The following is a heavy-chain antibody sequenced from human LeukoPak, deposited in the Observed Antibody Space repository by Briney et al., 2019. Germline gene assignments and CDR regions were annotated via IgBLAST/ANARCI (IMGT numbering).Heavy chain of an antibody. V-gene: IGHV3-48*04. CDR1: GFTFSSYS. CDR3: ARDTYDSGSYYFDY. Sequence: GGSLRLSCAASGFTFSSYSMNWVRQAPGKGLEWASYISSSSSTKYYADSVKGRFTISRDNAKSSLYLQMNSLRAEDTAVYYCARDTYDSGSYYFDYWGQGTLVTVSS. CDR2: ISSSSSTK. D-gene: IGHD3-10*01. J-gene: IGHJ4*02.